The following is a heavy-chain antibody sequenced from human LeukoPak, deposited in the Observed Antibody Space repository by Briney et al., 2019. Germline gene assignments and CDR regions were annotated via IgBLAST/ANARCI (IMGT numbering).Heavy chain of an antibody. CDR1: GYSISSGYH. V-gene: IGHV4-38-2*02. Sequence: PSETLSLTCTVSGYSISSGYHWGWIRQPPGKGLEWIGSIYHSGSTYYNPSLKSRVTISVDTSKNQFSLKLRSVTAADTAVYYCARHPGWERGAFDIWGQGTMVTVSS. CDR2: IYHSGST. D-gene: IGHD1-14*01. J-gene: IGHJ3*02. CDR3: ARHPGWERGAFDI.